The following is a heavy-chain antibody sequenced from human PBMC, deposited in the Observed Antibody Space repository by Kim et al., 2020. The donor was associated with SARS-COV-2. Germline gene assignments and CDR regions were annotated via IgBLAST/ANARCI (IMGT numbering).Heavy chain of an antibody. V-gene: IGHV3-43*02. J-gene: IGHJ6*03. Sequence: GGSLRLSCTASGFTFDDYDVHWVRQAPGKGLEWVSLVSGDGGRTYYADSVKGRFTISRDNSKYSLYLQMNRLRTEDTALYYCAKGGAWFYLHMDVWGKGTTVTVSS. CDR3: AKGGAWFYLHMDV. CDR2: VSGDGGRT. CDR1: GFTFDDYD. D-gene: IGHD3-10*01.